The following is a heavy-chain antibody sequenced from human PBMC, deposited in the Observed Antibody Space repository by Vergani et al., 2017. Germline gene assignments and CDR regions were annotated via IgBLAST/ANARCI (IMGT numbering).Heavy chain of an antibody. D-gene: IGHD2-2*01. CDR3: AREYSSTSGRAFDV. V-gene: IGHV3-48*01. CDR1: GFDFSSYI. J-gene: IGHJ3*01. Sequence: QLVESGGGWVQPGGSLTLSCVVSGFDFSSYIMNWVRQAPGKGLEGVSFVSTGTKSQSYAESVKGRFTISRDSAKNSLYLQMDSLRAEDTAVYYCAREYSSTSGRAFDVWGQGTKVTVSS. CDR2: VSTGTKSQ.